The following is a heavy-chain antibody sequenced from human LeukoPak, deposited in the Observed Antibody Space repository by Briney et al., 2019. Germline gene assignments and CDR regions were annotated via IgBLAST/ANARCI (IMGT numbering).Heavy chain of an antibody. J-gene: IGHJ4*02. CDR2: IYYSGST. D-gene: IGHD5-12*01. V-gene: IGHV4-39*01. Sequence: SETLSLTCTVSGGSISSSSYYWGWIRQPPGKGLEWIGSIYYSGSTYYNPSLKSRVTISVDTSKNQFSLKLSSVTAADTAVYYCARHYSGNDLYFDYWGQGTLVTVSS. CDR3: ARHYSGNDLYFDY. CDR1: GGSISSSSYY.